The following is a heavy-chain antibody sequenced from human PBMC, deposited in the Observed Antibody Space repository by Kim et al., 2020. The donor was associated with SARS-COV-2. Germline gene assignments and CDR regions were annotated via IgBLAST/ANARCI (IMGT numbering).Heavy chain of an antibody. Sequence: GGSLRLSCAASGFTFNSYSMNWVRQAPGKGLEWLSYISSSSSTIYYADSVKGRFTISRDNAKNSLYLQMNSLRAEDTAMYYCARQWPVSSVDYWGQGTLVTVSS. V-gene: IGHV3-48*04. CDR1: GFTFNSYS. CDR2: ISSSSSTI. D-gene: IGHD6-19*01. CDR3: ARQWPVSSVDY. J-gene: IGHJ4*02.